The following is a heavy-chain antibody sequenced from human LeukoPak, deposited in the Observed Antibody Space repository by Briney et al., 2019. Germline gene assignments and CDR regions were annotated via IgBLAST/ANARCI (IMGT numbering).Heavy chain of an antibody. Sequence: GVSLRLSCAASGFTFSTSAMNWVSQAPGKGLEWVSVIGGSGDTTYYADSVRGRFTISRDNFKNTLYLQMNSLTAEDTAIYYCAKGKSLPHYYYYGMDVWGQGTTVTASS. CDR3: AKGKSLPHYYYYGMDV. CDR2: IGGSGDTT. CDR1: GFTFSTSA. J-gene: IGHJ6*02. V-gene: IGHV3-23*01.